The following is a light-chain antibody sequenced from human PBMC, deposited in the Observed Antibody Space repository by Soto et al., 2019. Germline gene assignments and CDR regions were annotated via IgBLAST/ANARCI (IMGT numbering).Light chain of an antibody. CDR3: QQYGSSLFT. J-gene: IGKJ3*01. CDR2: GAS. CDR1: QSVSSSY. V-gene: IGKV3-20*01. Sequence: EIVLTQSPGTLSLSPGERATLSCRASQSVSSSYLAWYQQKPGQAPRLLIYGASSRATGIPDRFSGSGSGTAFTLTFSRLEPEDFAVYYCQQYGSSLFTFGPGTKVDIK.